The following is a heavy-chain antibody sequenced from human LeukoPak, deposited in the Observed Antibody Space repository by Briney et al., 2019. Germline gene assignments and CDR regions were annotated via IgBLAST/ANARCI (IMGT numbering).Heavy chain of an antibody. CDR1: GGSISDADYY. CDR3: ARRLLTAPRITMVRGVTYYFDY. V-gene: IGHV4-30-2*01. J-gene: IGHJ4*02. D-gene: IGHD3-10*01. CDR2: ISHTGGT. Sequence: SQTLSLTCTVSGGSISDADYYWTWIRQPPGGGLEWIGYISHTGGTYYNSSLLSRVTISVDRSKDQFFLTLGSVTAADTAVYFCARRLLTAPRITMVRGVTYYFDYWGQGTLVTVSS.